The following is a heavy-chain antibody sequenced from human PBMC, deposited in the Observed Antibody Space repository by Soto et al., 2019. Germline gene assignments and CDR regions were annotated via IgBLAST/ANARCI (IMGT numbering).Heavy chain of an antibody. Sequence: SETLSLTCTVSGGSISSYYWSWIRQPPGMGLEWIGYIYYCGRTNYNPSLKSRVTISVDTSKNQFSLKLSSVTAADLAVYHCARGSSRCHDAFDIWGQGTMVTVSS. CDR3: ARGSSRCHDAFDI. CDR1: GGSISSYY. V-gene: IGHV4-59*01. J-gene: IGHJ3*02. CDR2: IYYCGRT. D-gene: IGHD6-13*01.